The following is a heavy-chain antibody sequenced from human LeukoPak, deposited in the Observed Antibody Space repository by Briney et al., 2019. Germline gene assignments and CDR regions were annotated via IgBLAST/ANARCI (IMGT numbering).Heavy chain of an antibody. J-gene: IGHJ5*02. Sequence: PSETLSLTCTVSGGSISSYYWSWIRQPPGKGLEWIGEINHSGSTNYNPSLKSRVTISVDTSKNQFSLKLSSVTAADTAVYYCARCRFYSSSWLTVWFDPWGQGTLVTVSS. CDR1: GGSISSYY. D-gene: IGHD6-13*01. V-gene: IGHV4-34*01. CDR3: ARCRFYSSSWLTVWFDP. CDR2: INHSGST.